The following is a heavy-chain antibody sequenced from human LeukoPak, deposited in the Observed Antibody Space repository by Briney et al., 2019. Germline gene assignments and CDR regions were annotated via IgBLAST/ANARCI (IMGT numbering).Heavy chain of an antibody. D-gene: IGHD6-13*01. CDR3: ARDLTLQQLGAFDI. V-gene: IGHV3-48*01. CDR1: GFTFSSYS. CDR2: ISSSSSTI. J-gene: IGHJ3*02. Sequence: PGGSLRLSCAVSGFTFSSYSMNWVRQAPGKGLEWVSYISSSSSTIYYADSVKGRFTISRDNAKNSLYLQMNSLRAEDTAVYYCARDLTLQQLGAFDIWGQGTMVTVSS.